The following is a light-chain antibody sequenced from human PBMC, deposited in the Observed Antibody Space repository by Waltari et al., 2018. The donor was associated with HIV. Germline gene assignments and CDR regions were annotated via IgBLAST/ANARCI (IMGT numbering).Light chain of an antibody. Sequence: QSALTQPASVSGSPGQSITISCTGTSSDVGGQKYVSWYQHHPGKAPKLMIYDVSNRTSGISNRFSGSKSGNTASLNISGLQAEDEADYYCSSYTSRNTPHVLLGGGTKLTVL. J-gene: IGLJ2*01. CDR1: SSDVGGQKY. CDR2: DVS. CDR3: SSYTSRNTPHVL. V-gene: IGLV2-14*03.